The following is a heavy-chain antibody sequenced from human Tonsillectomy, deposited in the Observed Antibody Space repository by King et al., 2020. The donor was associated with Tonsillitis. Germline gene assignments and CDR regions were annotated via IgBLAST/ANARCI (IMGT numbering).Heavy chain of an antibody. J-gene: IGHJ2*01. CDR3: AKEIKQVAGDWYFDL. CDR1: GFTFSRYG. D-gene: IGHD6-19*01. CDR2: KGNDGSVT. V-gene: IGHV3-30*18. Sequence: VQLVESGGGVVQSGRSLRLSCAASGFTFSRYGMHWVPPSPGEGLEWGAGKGNDGSVTYYAGSVKGRFTLSRDNSENTPYMQMNSLRGEETAVYYCAKEIKQVAGDWYFDLWGRGTLVIVSS.